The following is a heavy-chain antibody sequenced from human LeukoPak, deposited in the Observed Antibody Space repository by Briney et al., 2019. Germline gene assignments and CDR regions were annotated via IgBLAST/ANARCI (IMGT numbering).Heavy chain of an antibody. V-gene: IGHV3-30*18. J-gene: IGHJ4*02. CDR2: LSYDGSHK. D-gene: IGHD3-3*01. CDR1: GFTFGDYG. Sequence: PGGSLRLSCAASGFTFGDYGMHWVRQAPGKGLEWVAVLSYDGSHKYHADSVKGRFTISRDNSKNTLYLQMNSLRAEDTAVYYCAKDQPYDFWSGRGSYYFDYWGQGTLVTVSS. CDR3: AKDQPYDFWSGRGSYYFDY.